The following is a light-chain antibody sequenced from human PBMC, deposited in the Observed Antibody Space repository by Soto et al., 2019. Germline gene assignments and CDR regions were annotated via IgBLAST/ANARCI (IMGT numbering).Light chain of an antibody. CDR3: QQYNSYPIT. V-gene: IGKV3-20*01. CDR2: GAS. Sequence: EIVLTQSPGTLSLSPVERATLSCMASQSVSSSFLAWYQQKPGQAPRLLIYGASSRATGIPDRFSGSGSGTEFTLTISSLQPDDFATYYCQQYNSYPITFGQGTRLEIK. CDR1: QSVSSSF. J-gene: IGKJ5*01.